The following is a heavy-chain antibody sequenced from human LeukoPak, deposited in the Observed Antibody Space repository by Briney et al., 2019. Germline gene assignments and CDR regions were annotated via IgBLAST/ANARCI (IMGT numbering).Heavy chain of an antibody. J-gene: IGHJ4*02. Sequence: SQTLSLNCTVSGDSMSSGGYYWSWIRQHPGKGLEWIGYIFSTGNTYYNPSLKSRLTISVDTSKNRFSLQLSFVTAADTAVYYCARTRLRGDPFDDWGQGTLVTVSS. CDR1: GDSMSSGGYY. CDR2: IFSTGNT. V-gene: IGHV4-31*03. D-gene: IGHD2-21*02. CDR3: ARTRLRGDPFDD.